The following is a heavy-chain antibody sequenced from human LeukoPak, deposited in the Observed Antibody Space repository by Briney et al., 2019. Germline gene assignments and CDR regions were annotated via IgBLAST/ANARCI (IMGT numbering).Heavy chain of an antibody. J-gene: IGHJ4*02. Sequence: GGSLRLSCAASGFTFDDYAMYWVRQAPGKGLEWVSGISWNSGSIGYADSVKGRFTISRDNAKNSLYLQMNSLRAEDTAVYYCARDKDGSYSAFDYWGQGTLVTVSS. CDR1: GFTFDDYA. CDR3: ARDKDGSYSAFDY. CDR2: ISWNSGSI. D-gene: IGHD1-26*01. V-gene: IGHV3-9*01.